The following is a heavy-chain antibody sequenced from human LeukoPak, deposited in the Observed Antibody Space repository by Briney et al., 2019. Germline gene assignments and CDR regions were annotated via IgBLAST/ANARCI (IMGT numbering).Heavy chain of an antibody. CDR1: GGSISSSSYC. CDR2: IYYSGST. Sequence: SETLSLTCTVSGGSISSSSYCWDWIRQPPGKGLEWIGSIYYSGSTYYSPSLKSRVTISVDTSRNQFSLKLSSVTAADTAVYYCARHQVMGRRDSPFDYWGQGTLVTVSS. D-gene: IGHD3-16*01. CDR3: ARHQVMGRRDSPFDY. V-gene: IGHV4-39*01. J-gene: IGHJ4*02.